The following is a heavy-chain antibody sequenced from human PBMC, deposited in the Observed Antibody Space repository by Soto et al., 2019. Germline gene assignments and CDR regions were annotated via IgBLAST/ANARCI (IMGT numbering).Heavy chain of an antibody. D-gene: IGHD5-12*01. CDR1: GFTVSSNY. CDR3: ARDLKGRSGYDWEATDY. Sequence: EVQLVESGGGLVQPGGSLRLSCAASGFTVSSNYMSWVRQAPGKGLEWVSVIYSGGSTYYADSVKGRFTISRDNSKNTLYLQMNSLRAEDTAVYYCARDLKGRSGYDWEATDYWGQGTLVTVSS. CDR2: IYSGGST. V-gene: IGHV3-66*01. J-gene: IGHJ4*02.